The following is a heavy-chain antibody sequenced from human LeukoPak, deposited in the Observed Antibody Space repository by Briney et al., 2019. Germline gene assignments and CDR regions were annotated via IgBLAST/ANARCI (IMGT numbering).Heavy chain of an antibody. CDR2: INHSGST. D-gene: IGHD6-13*01. J-gene: IGHJ5*02. CDR3: ARGSLLGYSTNWFDP. V-gene: IGHV4-34*01. Sequence: PSETLSLTCAVYGGSFSGYYWSWIRQPPGKGLEWIGEINHSGSTNYNPSLKSRVTISVDTSKNQFSLKLSSVTAADTAVYYCARGSLLGYSTNWFDPWGQGTLVTVSS. CDR1: GGSFSGYY.